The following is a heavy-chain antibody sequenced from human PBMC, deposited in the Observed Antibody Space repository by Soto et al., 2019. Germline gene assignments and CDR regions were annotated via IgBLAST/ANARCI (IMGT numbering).Heavy chain of an antibody. V-gene: IGHV1-69*13. CDR1: GDTFSNYA. D-gene: IGHD7-27*01. CDR3: ARDPKTSGGQHWAFNYFDS. Sequence: GASVKVSCKASGDTFSNYAISWVRQAPGQGLEWMGGIIPIFGTANYAQNFQDRVTITADESTSTVYMELSSLTSEDAAVYYCARDPKTSGGQHWAFNYFDSWGQGTLVTVSS. CDR2: IIPIFGTA. J-gene: IGHJ4*02.